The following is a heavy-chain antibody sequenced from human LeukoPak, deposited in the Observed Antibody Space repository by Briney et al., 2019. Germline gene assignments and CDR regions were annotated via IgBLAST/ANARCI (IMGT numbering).Heavy chain of an antibody. CDR2: INPKSGDT. D-gene: IGHD3-10*01. CDR3: ARGYYGSGSPYS. J-gene: IGHJ4*02. Sequence: ASVKVSCKASGYNFRGYYMHWVRQAPGQGLEWMAWINPKSGDTNYAQKFEGRVSLTRDTSTSTTYMELSRLTSDDTAMYYCARGYYGSGSPYSWGQGTLVTVSS. CDR1: GYNFRGYY. V-gene: IGHV1-2*02.